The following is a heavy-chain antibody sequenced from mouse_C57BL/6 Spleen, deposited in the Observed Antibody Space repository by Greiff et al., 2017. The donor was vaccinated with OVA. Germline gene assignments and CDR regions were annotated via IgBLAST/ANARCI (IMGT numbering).Heavy chain of an antibody. Sequence: EVQLVESGGDLVKPGGSLKLSCAASGFTFSSYGMSWVRQTPDKRLEWVATISSGGSYTYYPDSVKGRFTISRDNAKNTLYLQMSSLKSEDTAMNCGVRRGTRKDYFDYWGQGTTLTVSS. J-gene: IGHJ2*01. CDR2: ISSGGSYT. D-gene: IGHD2-13*01. CDR1: GFTFSSYG. V-gene: IGHV5-6*01. CDR3: VRRGTRKDYFDY.